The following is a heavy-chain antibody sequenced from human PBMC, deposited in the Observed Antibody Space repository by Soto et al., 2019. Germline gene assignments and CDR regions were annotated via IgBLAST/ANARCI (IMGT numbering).Heavy chain of an antibody. CDR2: IGTGGDT. CDR1: GFTFSSHD. V-gene: IGHV3-13*01. J-gene: IGHJ6*02. CDR3: TRGYYYGMDV. Sequence: EVQLVESGGGLVQPGGSLRLSCAASGFTFSSHDMHWVRQATGKGLEWVSAIGTGGDTYYPDSVKGRFTISRENAKNSLYLQMNNLRAGGTAVYYCTRGYYYGMDVWGQGTTVTVSS.